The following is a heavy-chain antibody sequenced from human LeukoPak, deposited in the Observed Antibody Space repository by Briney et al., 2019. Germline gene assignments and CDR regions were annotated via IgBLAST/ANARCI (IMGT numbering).Heavy chain of an antibody. CDR2: ISAYNGNT. CDR1: GYTFTSYG. Sequence: ASVKVSCKASGYTFTSYGISWVRQAPGQGLEWMGWISAYNGNTNYAQKLQGRVTMTTDTSTSTAYTELRSLRSDDTAVYYCARHDFWSGYMANNWFDPWGQGTLVTVSS. CDR3: ARHDFWSGYMANNWFDP. V-gene: IGHV1-18*01. D-gene: IGHD3-3*01. J-gene: IGHJ5*02.